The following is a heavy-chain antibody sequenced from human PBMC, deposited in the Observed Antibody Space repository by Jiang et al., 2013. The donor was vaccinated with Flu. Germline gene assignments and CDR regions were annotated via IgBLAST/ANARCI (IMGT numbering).Heavy chain of an antibody. CDR2: INTYSGNP. CDR1: GYSISHNA. V-gene: IGHV7-4-1*04. J-gene: IGHJ5*02. Sequence: CKASGYSISHNALNWVRQAPGQGLEWLGWINTYSGNPTYGQDFSGRFVFSLDSSDSMAYLQINDLRPEDTATYYCARVYTAGPWGWFDPWGQGTLVTVSS. CDR3: ARVYTAGPWGWFDP. D-gene: IGHD3-16*01.